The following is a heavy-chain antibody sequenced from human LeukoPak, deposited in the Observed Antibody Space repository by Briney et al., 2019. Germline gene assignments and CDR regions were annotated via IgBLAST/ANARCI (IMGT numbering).Heavy chain of an antibody. V-gene: IGHV4-39*01. D-gene: IGHD1-26*01. CDR3: ARRKYSGSYYWFDP. Sequence: PSETLSLTCTVSGGSISSSSYYCDWIRQPPGRGLEWIGSINYSGSTYYNPSLRSRVTISVDTSKNQFSLKLTSLTAADTAVYYCARRKYSGSYYWFDPWGQGTLVTVPS. CDR2: INYSGST. J-gene: IGHJ5*02. CDR1: GGSISSSSYY.